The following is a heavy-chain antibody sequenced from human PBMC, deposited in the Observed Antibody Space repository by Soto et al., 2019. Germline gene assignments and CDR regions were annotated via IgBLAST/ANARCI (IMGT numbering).Heavy chain of an antibody. D-gene: IGHD1-26*01. CDR2: IIPIFGTA. J-gene: IGHJ4*02. CDR3: ARDGGRHSGGIDY. Sequence: QVQLVQSGAEVKKPGSSVKVSCKASGGTFSSYSINWVRQAPGQGLEWMGEIIPIFGTANYAQKFQGRVTITAAESTSTAYMELSSLRSEDTAVYSCARDGGRHSGGIDYWGQGNLVTVSS. CDR1: GGTFSSYS. V-gene: IGHV1-69*01.